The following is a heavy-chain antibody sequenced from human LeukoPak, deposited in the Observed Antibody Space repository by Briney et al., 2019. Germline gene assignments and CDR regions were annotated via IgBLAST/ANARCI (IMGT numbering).Heavy chain of an antibody. J-gene: IGHJ2*01. CDR2: INPSGGST. CDR3: ARGEVVVAALTNWYFDL. CDR1: GYTFTSYC. V-gene: IGHV1-46*03. Sequence: ASVKVSCKASGYTFTSYCMHWVRQAPGQGLEWMGIINPSGGSTSYAQKFQGRVTMTRDTSTSTVYMELSSLRSEDTAVYYCARGEVVVAALTNWYFDLWGRGTLVTVSS. D-gene: IGHD2-15*01.